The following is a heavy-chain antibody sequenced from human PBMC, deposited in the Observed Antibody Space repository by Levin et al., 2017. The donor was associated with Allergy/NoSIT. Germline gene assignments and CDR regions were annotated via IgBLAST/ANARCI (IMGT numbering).Heavy chain of an antibody. V-gene: IGHV4-30-4*01. Sequence: PSQTLSLTCTVSGGSISSGDYYWSWIRQPPGKGLEWIGYIYYSGSTYYNPSLKSRVTISVDTSKNQFSLKLSSVTAADTAVYYCARVVLTTVVTYFDYWGQGTLVTVSS. CDR2: IYYSGST. CDR3: ARVVLTTVVTYFDY. CDR1: GGSISSGDYY. J-gene: IGHJ4*02. D-gene: IGHD4-23*01.